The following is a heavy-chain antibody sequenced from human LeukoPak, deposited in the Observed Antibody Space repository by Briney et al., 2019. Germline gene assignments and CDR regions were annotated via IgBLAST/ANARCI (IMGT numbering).Heavy chain of an antibody. CDR3: ARALSRGYSGYDYGLGY. CDR2: ISASNGNT. V-gene: IGHV1-18*01. Sequence: ASVKVSCKASGYTFINYGVSWVRQAPGQGLEWMGWISASNGNTNYAQKLQGRVTMTTETSTSTAYMELRSLRSDHTAVYYCARALSRGYSGYDYGLGYWGQGTLVTVSS. CDR1: GYTFINYG. D-gene: IGHD5-12*01. J-gene: IGHJ4*02.